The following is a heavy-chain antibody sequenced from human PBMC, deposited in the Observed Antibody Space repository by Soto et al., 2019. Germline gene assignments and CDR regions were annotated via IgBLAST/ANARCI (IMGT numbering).Heavy chain of an antibody. CDR2: INKDGTRK. V-gene: IGHV3-7*05. CDR3: TSDVSPPSSCLYRDAFDT. Sequence: EVQLVESGGGLVQPGGSLRLSCEASGFSFRSNWMTWVRQAPGKGLEWVANINKDGTRKSYVDSVRGPFTISRYNVKDSLYLQMNSLRAEDTALYYCTSDVSPPSSCLYRDAFDTWGQGTMVTVSS. D-gene: IGHD6-13*01. CDR1: GFSFRSNW. J-gene: IGHJ3*02.